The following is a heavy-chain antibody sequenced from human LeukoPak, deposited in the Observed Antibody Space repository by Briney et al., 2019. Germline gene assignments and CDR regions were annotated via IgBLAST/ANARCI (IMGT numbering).Heavy chain of an antibody. CDR1: GFTFDDYG. V-gene: IGHV3-20*04. D-gene: IGHD4-17*01. CDR2: INWNGGST. CDR3: ARIPLTTGSYYYYYMDV. J-gene: IGHJ6*03. Sequence: GGSLRLSCAASGFTFDDYGMSWVRQAPGKGLEWVSGINWNGGSTGYADSVKGRFTISRDNAKNSLYLQMNSLRAEDTALYYCARIPLTTGSYYYYYMDVWGKGTTVTVSS.